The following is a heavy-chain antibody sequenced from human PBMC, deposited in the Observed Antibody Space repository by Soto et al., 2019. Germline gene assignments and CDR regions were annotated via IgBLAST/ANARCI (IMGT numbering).Heavy chain of an antibody. CDR2: IDPSDSYT. V-gene: IGHV5-10-1*01. CDR3: ARQGDMAATPADAFDI. CDR1: GYSFTGYW. Sequence: PGESLKISCKGSGYSFTGYWISWVRQMPGKGLEWMGRIDPSDSYTNYSPSFQGHVTISAAKSITTAYLHWSSLEASDSAVYYCARQGDMAATPADAFDIWGQGTLVTVSS. J-gene: IGHJ3*02. D-gene: IGHD6-19*01.